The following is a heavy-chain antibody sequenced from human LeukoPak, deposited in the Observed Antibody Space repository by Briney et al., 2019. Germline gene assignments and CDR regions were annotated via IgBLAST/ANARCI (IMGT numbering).Heavy chain of an antibody. V-gene: IGHV3-23*01. CDR1: GFTFSSYA. Sequence: GGSLRLSCAASGFTFSSYAMSWVRQAPGKGLEWVSAISGSGGSTYYADSVKGRFTISRDNSKNTLYLQMNSLRAEDTAVYYCAKGPQGTIVGATRFDYWGQGTLVTVSS. J-gene: IGHJ4*02. D-gene: IGHD1-26*01. CDR2: ISGSGGST. CDR3: AKGPQGTIVGATRFDY.